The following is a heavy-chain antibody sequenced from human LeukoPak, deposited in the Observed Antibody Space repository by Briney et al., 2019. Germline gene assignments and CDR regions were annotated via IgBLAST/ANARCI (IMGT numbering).Heavy chain of an antibody. D-gene: IGHD3-10*01. Sequence: SETLSLTCTVSGGSISSGGYYWSWIRQHPGKGLEWIGYIYYSGSTYYNPSLKSRVTISVDTSKNQFPLKLSSVTAADTAVYYCARVLRGRGPFDYWGQGTLVTVSS. J-gene: IGHJ4*02. V-gene: IGHV4-31*03. CDR1: GGSISSGGYY. CDR3: ARVLRGRGPFDY. CDR2: IYYSGST.